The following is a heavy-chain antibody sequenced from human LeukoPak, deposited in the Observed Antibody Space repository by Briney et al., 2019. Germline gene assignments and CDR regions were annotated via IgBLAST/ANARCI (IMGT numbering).Heavy chain of an antibody. D-gene: IGHD6-6*01. CDR2: INTYSANK. Sequence: ASVTVSCKASGYTFNNHDINWVRQAPGRGLEWMGWINTYSANKNYAQEFQDRVIMTTDTSTSTAYMELRSLRSDDTAVYYCAREGGIARPPYLYYYIDVWGKGTTVTVSS. J-gene: IGHJ6*03. CDR3: AREGGIARPPYLYYYIDV. CDR1: GYTFNNHD. V-gene: IGHV1-18*01.